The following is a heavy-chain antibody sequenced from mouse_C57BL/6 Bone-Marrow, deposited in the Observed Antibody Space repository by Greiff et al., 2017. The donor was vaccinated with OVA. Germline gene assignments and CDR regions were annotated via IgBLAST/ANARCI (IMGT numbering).Heavy chain of an antibody. CDR3: ARRSNYELYAMDY. V-gene: IGHV1-47*01. D-gene: IGHD2-5*01. CDR2: FHPYNDDT. CDR1: GYTFTTYP. J-gene: IGHJ4*01. Sequence: QVQLKESGAELVKPGASVKMSCKASGYTFTTYPIEWMKQNHGKSLEWIGNFHPYNDDTKYNEKFKGKATLTVEKSSSTVYLELSRLTSDDSAVYYCARRSNYELYAMDYWGQGTSVTVSS.